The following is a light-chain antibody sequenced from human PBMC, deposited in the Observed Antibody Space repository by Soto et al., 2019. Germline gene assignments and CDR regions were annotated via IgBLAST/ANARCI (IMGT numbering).Light chain of an antibody. CDR1: SSDIGAYNY. J-gene: IGLJ1*01. V-gene: IGLV2-14*01. CDR3: SSYSGSSPLYV. CDR2: EVS. Sequence: SVLTQPASVSGSPGQSITISCTGTSSDIGAYNYVSWYQLHPGKAPKLMIYEVSYRTSGLSNRFSGSKSGNTASLTISGLQAEDEADYFCSSYSGSSPLYVFGTGTKVTVL.